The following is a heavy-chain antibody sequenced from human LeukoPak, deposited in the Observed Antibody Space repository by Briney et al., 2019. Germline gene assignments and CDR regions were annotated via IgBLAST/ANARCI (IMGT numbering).Heavy chain of an antibody. CDR2: IKQDGSEK. CDR3: ASGYEWTSFDY. Sequence: RGSLRLSCAASGFTLSSYWMSWVRQAPGKGLEWVANIKQDGSEKYYVDSVKGRFTISRDNAKNSLYLQMNSLRAEDTAVYYCASGYEWTSFDYWGQGTLVTVSS. CDR1: GFTLSSYW. D-gene: IGHD5-12*01. J-gene: IGHJ4*02. V-gene: IGHV3-7*01.